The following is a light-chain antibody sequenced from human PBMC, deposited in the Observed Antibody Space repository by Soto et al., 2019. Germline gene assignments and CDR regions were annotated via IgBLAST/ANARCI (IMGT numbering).Light chain of an antibody. Sequence: QSVPTQPASVSGSPGQSITISCTGTSSDVGNYNLVSWYQHYPGKAPKLIIYEVTRRPSGMSNRFLGSKSGNTASLTISGLQAEDEAEYYCCSYVGSRTLIFGGGTKLTVL. CDR1: SSDVGNYNL. CDR2: EVT. V-gene: IGLV2-23*02. J-gene: IGLJ2*01. CDR3: CSYVGSRTLI.